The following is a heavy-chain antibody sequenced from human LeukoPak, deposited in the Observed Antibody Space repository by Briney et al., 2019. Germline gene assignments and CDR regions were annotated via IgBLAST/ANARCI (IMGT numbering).Heavy chain of an antibody. J-gene: IGHJ4*02. CDR2: VHLDGRT. V-gene: IGHV4-4*02. D-gene: IGHD3-3*01. CDR1: GASISSSHW. Sequence: SETLSLTCAVSGASISSSHWWSWVRQPPGKGLEWIGEVHLDGRTNYNPSLKSRLIMSVDLPENHISLKLTSVTAADTAVYYCAREGGFYRPLDYSGQGTLVTVSS. CDR3: AREGGFYRPLDY.